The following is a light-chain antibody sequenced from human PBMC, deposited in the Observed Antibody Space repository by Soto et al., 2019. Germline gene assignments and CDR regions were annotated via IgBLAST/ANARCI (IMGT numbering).Light chain of an antibody. V-gene: IGLV2-8*01. CDR1: SSDVGGYNY. J-gene: IGLJ7*01. CDR2: EVT. Sequence: QSALTQPRSASGSPGQSVTISCTGTSSDVGGYNYVSWYQQHPGKAPKLIIYEVTKRPSGVPDRFSGSKSGNTASLTVSGLVAEDDADYYCSSHAGIINVVFGGGTQLTV. CDR3: SSHAGIINVV.